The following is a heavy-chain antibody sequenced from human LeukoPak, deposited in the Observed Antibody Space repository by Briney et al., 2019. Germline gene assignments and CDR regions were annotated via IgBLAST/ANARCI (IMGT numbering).Heavy chain of an antibody. CDR2: INSDGSST. V-gene: IGHV3-74*01. D-gene: IGHD4-17*01. CDR1: GFTFRNYW. Sequence: GGSLRLSCAASGFTFRNYWMHWVRQAPGKGLVWVSRINSDGSSTSYADSVKGRFTISRDNAKYTLYLQMNSLRAEDTAVYYCAREGDYGDYVDYWGQGTLVTVSS. CDR3: AREGDYGDYVDY. J-gene: IGHJ4*02.